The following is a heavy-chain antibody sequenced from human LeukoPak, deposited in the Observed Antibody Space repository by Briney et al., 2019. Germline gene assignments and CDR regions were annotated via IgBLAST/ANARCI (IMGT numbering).Heavy chain of an antibody. D-gene: IGHD2-15*01. J-gene: IGHJ4*02. CDR1: GYTFTSFD. V-gene: IGHV1-8*01. CDR3: ARDRSGGFDY. CDR2: MNPSSGNT. Sequence: ASVKVSCKASGYTFTSFDINWVRQATGQGLEWMGWMNPSSGNTGSAQKFQGRVTMTRNTSISTAYMELSSLRSEDTAVYYCARDRSGGFDYWGQGTLVTVSS.